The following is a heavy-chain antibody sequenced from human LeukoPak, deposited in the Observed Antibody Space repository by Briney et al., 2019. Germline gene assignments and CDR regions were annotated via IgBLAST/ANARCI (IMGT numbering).Heavy chain of an antibody. CDR1: GFTFSSYA. J-gene: IGHJ3*02. Sequence: PGGSLRLSCAASGFTFSSYAMHWVRQAPGKGLESVSAISQNGADRYYANSVEGRFTVSRDNSKNTLSLQMDSLKPEDEAVYYWSRCLATCQAFDMWGLGTMVTVSS. V-gene: IGHV3-64*01. D-gene: IGHD5/OR15-5a*01. CDR3: SRCLATCQAFDM. CDR2: ISQNGADR.